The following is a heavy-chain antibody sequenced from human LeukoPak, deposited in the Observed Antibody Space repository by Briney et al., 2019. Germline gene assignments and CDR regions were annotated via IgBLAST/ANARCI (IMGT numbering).Heavy chain of an antibody. J-gene: IGHJ4*02. Sequence: HTGRSLRLSCAASGFTFDDYAMHWVRQAPGKGLEWVSGISWNSDSIGYADSVKGRFTISRDNAKNSLYLQMNSLRAEDTALYYCAKDLGRTSDHWGQGTLVSVSS. CDR3: AKDLGRTSDH. CDR2: ISWNSDSI. D-gene: IGHD3/OR15-3a*01. V-gene: IGHV3-9*01. CDR1: GFTFDDYA.